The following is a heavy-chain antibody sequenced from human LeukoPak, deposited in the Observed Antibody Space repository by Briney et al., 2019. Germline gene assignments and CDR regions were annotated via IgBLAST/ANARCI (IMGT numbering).Heavy chain of an antibody. D-gene: IGHD6-19*01. CDR2: INPNSGGT. V-gene: IGHV1-2*02. CDR1: GYTFTGYY. J-gene: IGHJ4*02. Sequence: EASVKVSCKASGYTFTGYYMHWVRQAPGQGLEWMGWINPNSGGTNYAQKFQGRATMTRDTSISTAYMELSRLRSDDTAVYYCARDSKSGWYLYWGQGTLVTVSS. CDR3: ARDSKSGWYLY.